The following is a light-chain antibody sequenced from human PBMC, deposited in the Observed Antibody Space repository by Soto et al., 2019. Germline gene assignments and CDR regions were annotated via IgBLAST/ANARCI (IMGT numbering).Light chain of an antibody. CDR1: QSLIINS. CDR3: QQYGSSPLT. Sequence: EIVLTQSPGTLSLSPGERATLSCRASQSLIINSLAWYQQKPGQAPRLRIYGASNRATGIPDRFSGSGSGTDFTLTITRLEPEDFAVYYCQQYGSSPLTFGGGTRVEIK. CDR2: GAS. J-gene: IGKJ4*01. V-gene: IGKV3-20*01.